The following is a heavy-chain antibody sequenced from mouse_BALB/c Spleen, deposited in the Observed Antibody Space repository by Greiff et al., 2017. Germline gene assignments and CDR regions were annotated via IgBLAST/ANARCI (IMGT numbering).Heavy chain of an antibody. Sequence: EVQLVESGPSLVKPSQTLSLTCSVTGDSITSGYWNWIRKFPGNKLEYMGYISYSGSTYYNPSLKSRISITRDTSKNQYYLQLNSVTTEDTATYYCARRGYGNWGFAYWGQGTLVTVSA. CDR3: ARRGYGNWGFAY. J-gene: IGHJ3*01. CDR1: GDSITSGY. CDR2: ISYSGST. V-gene: IGHV3-8*02. D-gene: IGHD2-10*02.